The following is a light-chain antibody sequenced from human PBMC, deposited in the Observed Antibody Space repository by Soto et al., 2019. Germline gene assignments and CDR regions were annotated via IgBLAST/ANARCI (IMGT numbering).Light chain of an antibody. Sequence: QSALTQPASVSGSPGQSITLSCTGTNSDIGAYNYVSWFQQHPGKAPKLIISEVNNRPSGVSNRFSGSKSGNAASLTISGLQAEDEADYFCSSYTSSSTRVFGGGTQLTVL. CDR2: EVN. J-gene: IGLJ2*01. CDR1: NSDIGAYNY. V-gene: IGLV2-14*01. CDR3: SSYTSSSTRV.